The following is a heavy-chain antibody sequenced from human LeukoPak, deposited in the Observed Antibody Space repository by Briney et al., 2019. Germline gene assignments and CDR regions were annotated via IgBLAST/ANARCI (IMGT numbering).Heavy chain of an antibody. J-gene: IGHJ4*02. D-gene: IGHD3-22*01. Sequence: GGSPRLSCAASGFTFSSYSMNWVRQAPGKGLEWVSSISSSSSYIYYADSVKSRFTISRDNAKNSLYLQMNSLRAEDTAVYYCARVAGGKVDSGYYYDDYWGQGTLVTVSS. CDR2: ISSSSSYI. CDR3: ARVAGGKVDSGYYYDDY. CDR1: GFTFSSYS. V-gene: IGHV3-21*01.